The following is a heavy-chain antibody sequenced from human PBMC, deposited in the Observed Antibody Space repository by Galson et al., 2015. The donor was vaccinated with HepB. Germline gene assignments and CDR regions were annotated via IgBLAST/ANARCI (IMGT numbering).Heavy chain of an antibody. Sequence: LYLTCTVSDDSIRSHSWTWIRQPPGKGLEHIGYIFSTGSSNYNPPLKSRVTMSVDTSKNQLSLRLSSVTAADTAVYYCARSVFGVAGRYFDSWGQGTLVTVSS. J-gene: IGHJ4*02. D-gene: IGHD3-3*01. CDR1: DDSIRSHS. V-gene: IGHV4-59*08. CDR2: IFSTGSS. CDR3: ARSVFGVAGRYFDS.